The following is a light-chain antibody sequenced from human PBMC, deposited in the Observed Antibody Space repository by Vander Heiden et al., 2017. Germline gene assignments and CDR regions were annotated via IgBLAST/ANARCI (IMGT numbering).Light chain of an antibody. CDR2: GAS. J-gene: IGKJ4*01. Sequence: EIVMTQSPATLSVSPGERATLSCRASQSVSSNLAWYQQKPGQAPRLLIYGASTRATGIPARFSGSGSGTEFTLTIGSLQSEDFAFYYCQHDNNWPLTFGGGTKVEIK. CDR3: QHDNNWPLT. CDR1: QSVSSN. V-gene: IGKV3-15*01.